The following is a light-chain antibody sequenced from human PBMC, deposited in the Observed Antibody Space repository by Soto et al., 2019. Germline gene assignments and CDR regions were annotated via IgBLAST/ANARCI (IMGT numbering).Light chain of an antibody. CDR2: AAS. J-gene: IGKJ4*01. CDR1: QSISSY. V-gene: IGKV1-39*01. CDR3: QQSYSTVT. Sequence: DIQMTQSPSSLSASVGDRVTITCRASQSISSYLNWYQQKPGKAPKLLIYAASSLQSGVPSRFSGSASWTDFTLTISSLQPEDFATYYCQQSYSTVTSGGGTKVEIK.